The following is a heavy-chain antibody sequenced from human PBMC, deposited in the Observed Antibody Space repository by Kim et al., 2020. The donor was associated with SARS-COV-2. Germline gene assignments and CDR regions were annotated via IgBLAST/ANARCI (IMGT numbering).Heavy chain of an antibody. D-gene: IGHD2-2*01. V-gene: IGHV4-39*01. J-gene: IGHJ4*02. CDR2: IYYSGST. Sequence: SETLSLTCTVSGGSISSSSYYWGWIRQPPGKGLEWIGSIYYSGSTYYNPSLKSRVTISVDTSKNQFSLKLSSVTAADTAVYYCARGIRDIVVVPAATTPYFDYWGQGTLVTVSS. CDR1: GGSISSSSYY. CDR3: ARGIRDIVVVPAATTPYFDY.